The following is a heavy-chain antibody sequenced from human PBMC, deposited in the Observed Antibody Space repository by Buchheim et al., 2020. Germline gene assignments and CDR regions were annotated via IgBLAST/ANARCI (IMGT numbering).Heavy chain of an antibody. D-gene: IGHD6-13*01. CDR1: GFTFSSYG. J-gene: IGHJ6*03. CDR2: IWYDGSNK. V-gene: IGHV3-33*01. CDR3: ARDLYNTLAAAGDYYYYMDV. Sequence: QVQLVESGGGVVQPGRSLRLSCAASGFTFSSYGMHWVRQAPGKGLEWVAVIWYDGSNKYYADSVKGRFTISRDNSKNTLYLQMNSLRAEDTAVYYCARDLYNTLAAAGDYYYYMDVWGKGTT.